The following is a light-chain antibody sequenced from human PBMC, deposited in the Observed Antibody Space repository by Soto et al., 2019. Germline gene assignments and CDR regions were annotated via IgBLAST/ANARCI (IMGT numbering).Light chain of an antibody. Sequence: PSPASRSASVGDRFTITCRASQSMRTYLNWYQQKPGKAPNLLIQAASSLQSGVPSRFSGSGSGTDFTLTISSLQPEDFATYYCQRSYSTPWTFGQGTKVDIK. CDR1: QSMRTY. CDR2: AAS. J-gene: IGKJ1*01. V-gene: IGKV1-39*01. CDR3: QRSYSTPWT.